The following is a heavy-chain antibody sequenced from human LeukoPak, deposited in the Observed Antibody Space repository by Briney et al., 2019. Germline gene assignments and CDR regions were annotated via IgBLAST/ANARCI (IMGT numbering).Heavy chain of an antibody. CDR1: GGSFSGYY. V-gene: IGHV4-34*01. CDR3: ASTTLFRSYYATYLDY. D-gene: IGHD1-26*01. CDR2: INHSGST. Sequence: SETLSLTCAVYGGSFSGYYWSWIRQPPGKGLEWIGEINHSGSTNYNPSLKSRVTISVDTSKNQFSLKLSSVTAADTAVYYCASTTLFRSYYATYLDYWGQGTLVTVSS. J-gene: IGHJ4*02.